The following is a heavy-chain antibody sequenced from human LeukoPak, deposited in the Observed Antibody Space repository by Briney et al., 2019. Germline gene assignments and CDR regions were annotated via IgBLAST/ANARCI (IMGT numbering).Heavy chain of an antibody. CDR1: GASINTYY. Sequence: SETLSLTCNISGASINTYYWSWIRQSAGGGLEFIGRIYTSGSTNYNPSLKSRVTISVDTSKNQFSLKLSSVTAADTAVYYCAREGATTITMVRGVENAFDIWGQGTMVTVSS. V-gene: IGHV4-4*07. D-gene: IGHD3-10*01. CDR2: IYTSGST. CDR3: AREGATTITMVRGVENAFDI. J-gene: IGHJ3*02.